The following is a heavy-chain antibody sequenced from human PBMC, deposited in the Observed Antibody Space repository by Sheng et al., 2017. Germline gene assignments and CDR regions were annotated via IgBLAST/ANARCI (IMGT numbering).Heavy chain of an antibody. CDR1: GFTVSSNY. D-gene: IGHD3-22*01. CDR3: ARGLTTSSGQRGGFDY. J-gene: IGHJ4*02. Sequence: EVQLVESGGGLIPALGGPVRLSCAASGFTVSSNYMSWVRQAPGKGLEWVSVFYTGGNTYYADSVRGRFTISRDNSKNTLYLQMNTLRAEDTAVYYCARGLTTSSGQRGGFDYWGQGTLVTVSS. V-gene: IGHV3-53*01. CDR2: FYTGGNT.